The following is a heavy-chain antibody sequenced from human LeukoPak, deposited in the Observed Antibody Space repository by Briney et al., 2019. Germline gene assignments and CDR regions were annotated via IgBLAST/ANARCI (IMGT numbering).Heavy chain of an antibody. D-gene: IGHD6-25*01. J-gene: IGHJ5*02. Sequence: SETLSLTCSVSGGSMSDSITWGWVRQPPGKGLEWLANIHDDGRTAPNPSLRSRLTISQDRSKNQFSLKVSSVTAADTAFYYCAKVLTAAGIDLWGQGILVTVSS. CDR2: IHDDGRT. CDR1: GGSMSDSIT. CDR3: AKVLTAAGIDL. V-gene: IGHV4/OR15-8*01.